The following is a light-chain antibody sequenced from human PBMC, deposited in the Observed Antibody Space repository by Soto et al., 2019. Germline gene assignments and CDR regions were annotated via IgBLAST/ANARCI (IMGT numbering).Light chain of an antibody. CDR1: SSDVGSYNR. Sequence: QSALTQPPSVSGSPGQSVSISCIGTSSDVGSYNRVSWYQQPPGTAPKLMIYDVSNRPSGVPDRFSGSKSGNTASLTISGLQAEDEAAYYCSSYTSSSTLVFGGGTKVTVL. CDR3: SSYTSSSTLV. CDR2: DVS. V-gene: IGLV2-18*02. J-gene: IGLJ2*01.